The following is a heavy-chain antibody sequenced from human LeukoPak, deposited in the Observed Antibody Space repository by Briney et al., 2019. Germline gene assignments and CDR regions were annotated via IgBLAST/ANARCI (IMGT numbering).Heavy chain of an antibody. V-gene: IGHV1-8*02. Sequence: ASVKVSCKASGYTFTSYGINWVRQATGQGLEWMGWMNPNSGNTGYAQKFQGRVTMTRNTSISTAYMELSSLRSEDTAVYYCARKMNSSSWFYYYYYGMDVWGQGTTVTVSS. CDR2: MNPNSGNT. J-gene: IGHJ6*02. CDR3: ARKMNSSSWFYYYYYGMDV. CDR1: GYTFTSYG. D-gene: IGHD6-13*01.